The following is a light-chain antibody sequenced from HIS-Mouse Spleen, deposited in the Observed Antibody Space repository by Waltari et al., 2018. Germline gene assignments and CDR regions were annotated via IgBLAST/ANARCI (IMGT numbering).Light chain of an antibody. CDR1: SSDVGSYNL. J-gene: IGLJ3*02. V-gene: IGLV2-23*03. CDR3: CSYAGSSTFGV. CDR2: EGS. Sequence: QSALTQPASVSGSPGQSITIPCTGTSSDVGSYNLDSWYQQHPGKAPKLMIYEGSKRPSGVSNRFSGSKSGNTASLTISGLQAEDEADYYCCSYAGSSTFGVFGGGTKLTVL.